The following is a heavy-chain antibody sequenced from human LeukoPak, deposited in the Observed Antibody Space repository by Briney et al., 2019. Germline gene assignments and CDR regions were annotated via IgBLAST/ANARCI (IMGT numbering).Heavy chain of an antibody. D-gene: IGHD3/OR15-3a*01. CDR2: INTNTGNP. CDR1: GYTFTSYA. Sequence: WASVKVSCKTSGYTFTSYAMNWVRQAPGQGLEWMGWINTNTGNPTYAQGFTGRFVFSLDTSVSTAYLEISSLKAEDTAVYYCARVGVPMIWYYFDYWGQGTLVTVSS. V-gene: IGHV7-4-1*02. J-gene: IGHJ4*02. CDR3: ARVGVPMIWYYFDY.